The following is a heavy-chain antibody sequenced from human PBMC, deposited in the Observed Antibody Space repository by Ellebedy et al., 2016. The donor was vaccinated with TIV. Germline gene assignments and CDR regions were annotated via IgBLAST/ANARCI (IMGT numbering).Heavy chain of an antibody. CDR3: ARWFGEPYWYFDL. J-gene: IGHJ2*01. V-gene: IGHV3-11*06. Sequence: GGSLRLSXAASGFTFSDYYMSWIRQAPGKGLEWVSYISSSSSYTNYADSVKGRFTISRDNAKNSLYLQMNSLRAEDTAVYYCARWFGEPYWYFDLWGRGTLVTVSS. CDR2: ISSSSSYT. D-gene: IGHD3-10*01. CDR1: GFTFSDYY.